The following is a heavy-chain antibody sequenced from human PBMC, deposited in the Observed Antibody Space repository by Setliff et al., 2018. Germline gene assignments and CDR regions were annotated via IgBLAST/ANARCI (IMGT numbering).Heavy chain of an antibody. CDR3: ARGQNSYHPGSWGPLYDH. J-gene: IGHJ4*02. CDR1: GDSISSRRSY. D-gene: IGHD3-10*01. CDR2: WYTSGIT. Sequence: SETLSLTCTVSGDSISSRRSYWGWFRQPAGKGLEWIGHWYTSGITNYNPSLKSQVTISVDTSKNQFSLKLSSVTAADTAVFFCARGQNSYHPGSWGPLYDHWGQGTQVTVSS. V-gene: IGHV4-61*09.